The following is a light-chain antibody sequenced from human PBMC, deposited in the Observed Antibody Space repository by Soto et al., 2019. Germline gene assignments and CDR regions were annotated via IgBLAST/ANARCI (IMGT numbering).Light chain of an antibody. V-gene: IGKV3-20*01. CDR1: QSISSTF. J-gene: IGKJ1*01. Sequence: EIVLTQSPGSLSLSPGETATLSCRSSQSISSTFFAWYQQKPGQAPRLLIYGASRRATGIPDRFTGSGSGTDFTLTLRRLEPDDFAVYYCQQFESSVTFGLGNKVEIK. CDR2: GAS. CDR3: QQFESSVT.